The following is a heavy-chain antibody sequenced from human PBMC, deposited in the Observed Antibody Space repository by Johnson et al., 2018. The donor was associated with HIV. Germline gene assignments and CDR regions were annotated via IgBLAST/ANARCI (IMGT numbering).Heavy chain of an antibody. Sequence: QVQLVESGGGLVQPGRSLRLFCAVSGFNFNTYTMHWVRQAPGRGLEWVAVISYDGGNRYYADSVKGRFTISRDNSKNTLYLQMNSLRAEDTAVYYCARACRDGYTCDAFDIWGQGTMVTVSS. J-gene: IGHJ3*02. CDR1: GFNFNTYT. V-gene: IGHV3-30*07. CDR3: ARACRDGYTCDAFDI. CDR2: ISYDGGNR. D-gene: IGHD5-24*01.